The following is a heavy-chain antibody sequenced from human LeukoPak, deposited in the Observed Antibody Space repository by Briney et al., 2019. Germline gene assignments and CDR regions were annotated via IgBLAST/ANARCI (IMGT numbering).Heavy chain of an antibody. Sequence: GGSLRLSCVGSGLNFNTYDLTWVRQAPGKGLEWVALFGTKHTHIFYADSVEGRFAISRDNSKNTVYLQMNSLRVEDAAVYYCGARLPLYGMDVWGQGTTVTVSS. CDR2: FGTKHTHI. J-gene: IGHJ6*02. CDR3: GARLPLYGMDV. V-gene: IGHV3-23*01. CDR1: GLNFNTYD. D-gene: IGHD2-21*02.